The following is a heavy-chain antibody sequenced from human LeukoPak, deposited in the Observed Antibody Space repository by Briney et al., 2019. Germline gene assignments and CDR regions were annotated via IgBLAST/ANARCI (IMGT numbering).Heavy chain of an antibody. CDR3: AKAVWFGEFDYYFFGLDV. V-gene: IGHV3-23*01. J-gene: IGHJ6*02. D-gene: IGHD3-10*01. Sequence: PGGSLRLSCAAFGFTFSSYAMGWVRQAPGKGLEWVXXXXXXGGDTYYADSVKGRFTFSRDNSKNTLYLQMNSLRPEDTALYYCAKAVWFGEFDYYFFGLDVWGQGTTVTVSS. CDR2: XXXXGGDT. CDR1: GFTFSSYA.